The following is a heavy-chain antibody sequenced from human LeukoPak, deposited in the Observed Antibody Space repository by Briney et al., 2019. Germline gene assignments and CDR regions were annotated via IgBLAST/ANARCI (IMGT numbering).Heavy chain of an antibody. CDR2: IYTSGST. V-gene: IGHV4-4*07. Sequence: SETLSLTCTVSGGSISSYYWSWIRQPAGKGLEWIGRIYTSGSTNYNPSLKSRVTMSVDTSKNQFSLKLSSVTAADTAVYYCARERSLSGVYDAFDIWGQGTMVTVSS. J-gene: IGHJ3*02. CDR3: ARERSLSGVYDAFDI. D-gene: IGHD7-27*01. CDR1: GGSISSYY.